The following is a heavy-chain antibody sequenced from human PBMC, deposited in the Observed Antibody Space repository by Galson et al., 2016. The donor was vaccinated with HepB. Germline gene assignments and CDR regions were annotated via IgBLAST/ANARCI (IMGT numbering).Heavy chain of an antibody. V-gene: IGHV3-23*01. J-gene: IGHJ6*02. CDR1: GFTFRIYS. CDR3: ARDPGFRNGMNV. Sequence: SLRLSCAASGFTFRIYSMSWVRQAPGKGMEWVSAISSSADSIYYADSVKGRFTISRDNSKNSVFLQMNNLRAEDTAVYYCARDPGFRNGMNVWGQGTTVTVSS. CDR2: ISSSADSI.